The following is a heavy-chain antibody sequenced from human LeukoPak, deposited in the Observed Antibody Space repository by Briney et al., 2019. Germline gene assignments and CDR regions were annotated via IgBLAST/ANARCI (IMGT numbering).Heavy chain of an antibody. Sequence: PSGTLSLTCAVSGGSISSNNWWSWVRQPPGKGLEWIGEIYHSGSTNYNPSLKSRVTISVDKSKNQFSLKLNSVTAADTAVYYCATSPPCSSGWYDYWGQGTLVTVSS. CDR1: GGSISSNNW. CDR3: ATSPPCSSGWYDY. CDR2: IYHSGST. V-gene: IGHV4-4*02. D-gene: IGHD6-19*01. J-gene: IGHJ4*02.